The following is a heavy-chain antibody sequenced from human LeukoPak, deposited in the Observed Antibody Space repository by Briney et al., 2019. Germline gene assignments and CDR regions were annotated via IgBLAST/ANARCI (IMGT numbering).Heavy chain of an antibody. V-gene: IGHV3-7*01. D-gene: IGHD1-14*01. J-gene: IGHJ5*02. Sequence: PGGSLRLSCAGSGFTFSSYWMSWVRQAPGKGLEWVANIKQDGSEKYYVDSVKGRFTISRDNAKNSLYLQMNSLRAEDTAVYYCAREENQFDPWGQGTLVTVSS. CDR3: AREENQFDP. CDR2: IKQDGSEK. CDR1: GFTFSSYW.